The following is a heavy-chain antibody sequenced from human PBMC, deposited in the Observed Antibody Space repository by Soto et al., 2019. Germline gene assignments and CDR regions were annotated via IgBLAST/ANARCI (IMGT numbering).Heavy chain of an antibody. CDR1: GFTFSSYA. Sequence: EVQLLESGGGLVQPGGSLRLSCAASGFTFSSYAMSWVRQAPGKGLEWVSGISGSGGSTYYADSVKGRFTIPRDNSKNTLYLQMNSLRAEDTAVYYCAKDNPYDFGSGYLAPTFDCWGQGTLVTVSS. J-gene: IGHJ4*02. CDR2: ISGSGGST. V-gene: IGHV3-23*01. D-gene: IGHD3-3*01. CDR3: AKDNPYDFGSGYLAPTFDC.